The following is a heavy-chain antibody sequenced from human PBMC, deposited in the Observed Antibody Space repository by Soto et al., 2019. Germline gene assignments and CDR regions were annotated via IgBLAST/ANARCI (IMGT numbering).Heavy chain of an antibody. CDR1: GYRFETYA. J-gene: IGHJ6*02. CDR2: ISAYNIDT. V-gene: IGHV1-18*01. Sequence: GASVKVSCKSSGYRFETYAMSWVRQAPGQGLEWMGWISAYNIDTFYAEKFQDRVSMTTDTSTGTAYMELRSLRSDDTAVYYCARGHGEIIGAMDVWGQGTTVTV. CDR3: ARGHGEIIGAMDV. D-gene: IGHD3-3*01.